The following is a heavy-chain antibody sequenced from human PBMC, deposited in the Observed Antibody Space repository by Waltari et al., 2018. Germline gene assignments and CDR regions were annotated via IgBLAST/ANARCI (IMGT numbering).Heavy chain of an antibody. D-gene: IGHD3-10*01. J-gene: IGHJ5*01. CDR3: ARAFGSGSYAWFDS. CDR1: GDSVTSGSYY. V-gene: IGHV4-39*01. CDR2: RYYRGSI. Sequence: QLQLQESGPGLVKPSETLSLTCSVSGDSVTSGSYYWGWIRQPPRKGLEWIGIRYYRGSIYSNPSLKSRVTISVDTSKNQFSLKLSSVAAADTAVYYCARAFGSGSYAWFDSWGQGTLVTVSS.